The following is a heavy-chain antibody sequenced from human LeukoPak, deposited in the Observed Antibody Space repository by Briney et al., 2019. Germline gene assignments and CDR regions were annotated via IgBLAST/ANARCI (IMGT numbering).Heavy chain of an antibody. CDR2: MYLDGRT. CDR1: GGSISSLNL. J-gene: IGHJ4*02. D-gene: IGHD6-19*01. V-gene: IGHV4-4*02. CDR3: AGLEGRYSTDWFYFFDY. Sequence: PSETLSLTCAVSGGSISSLNLWSWLRQPPGQGLEWVGEMYLDGRTNFHPSVRGRVTIFIDKPKNQLSLQLTSVTAADTAVYYCAGLEGRYSTDWFYFFDYWGQGALVTVSS.